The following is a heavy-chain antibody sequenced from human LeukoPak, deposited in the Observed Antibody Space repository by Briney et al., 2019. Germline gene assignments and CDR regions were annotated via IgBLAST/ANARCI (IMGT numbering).Heavy chain of an antibody. V-gene: IGHV4-61*01. Sequence: SETLSLTCTVSGGSVSSGSYYWSWIRQPPGKGLEWIGYIYYSGSTNYNPSLKSRVTISVDTSKNQFSLKLSSVTAADTAVYYCVTYCSGGSCYSADAFGIWGQGTMVTVSS. CDR3: VTYCSGGSCYSADAFGI. CDR2: IYYSGST. CDR1: GGSVSSGSYY. J-gene: IGHJ3*02. D-gene: IGHD2-15*01.